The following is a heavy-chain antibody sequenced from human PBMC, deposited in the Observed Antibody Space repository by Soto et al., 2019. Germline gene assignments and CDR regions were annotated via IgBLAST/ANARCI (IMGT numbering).Heavy chain of an antibody. Sequence: GGSLRLSCATSGFSFSSFEMIWVRQAPGKGLEWISYISDSGSTMYYADSAKGRFTISRDNAKNSLYLQMSSLRVEDTALYYCARSTVTSDWGQGTQVTVSS. CDR2: ISDSGSTM. J-gene: IGHJ4*02. CDR1: GFSFSSFE. D-gene: IGHD4-17*01. V-gene: IGHV3-48*03. CDR3: ARSTVTSD.